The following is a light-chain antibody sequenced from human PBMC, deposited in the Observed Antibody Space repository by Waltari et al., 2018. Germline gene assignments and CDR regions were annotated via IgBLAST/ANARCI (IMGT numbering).Light chain of an antibody. CDR3: QQYNNWRYT. J-gene: IGKJ2*01. CDR2: GAS. V-gene: IGKV3-15*01. CDR1: QSVSSN. Sequence: EIVMTQSPATLSVSPGERDTLSCRASQSVSSNLAWYQQKPGKAPRLLIYGASTRATGLPASFSGSGSGKEFYLTISSMQSEDFAVYYCQQYNNWRYTFGQGTKLEIK.